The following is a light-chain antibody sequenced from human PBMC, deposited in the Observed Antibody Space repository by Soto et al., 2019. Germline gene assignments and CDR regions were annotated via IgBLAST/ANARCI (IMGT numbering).Light chain of an antibody. V-gene: IGLV1-47*01. CDR3: AAWDDILSGQV. CDR2: RNN. Sequence: QSVLTQPPSASGTPGQRVTISCSGSSSNIGSNYVYWYQQLPGTAPKLLIYRNNQRPSGVPDRFSGSKSGTSASLAISGLRSENEADYYCAAWDDILSGQVFGGGTQLTV. CDR1: SSNIGSNY. J-gene: IGLJ2*01.